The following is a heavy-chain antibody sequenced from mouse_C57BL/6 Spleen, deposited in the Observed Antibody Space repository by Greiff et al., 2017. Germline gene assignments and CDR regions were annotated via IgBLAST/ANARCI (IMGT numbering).Heavy chain of an antibody. D-gene: IGHD1-1*01. Sequence: VKLQESGPGLVAPSQSLSITCTVSGFSLTSYGVSWVRQPPGKGLEKLGVIWGDGSTNYHSAPISRLSISKDNSKSQVFLKLNSLQTGDTATDYCAKGGVEGWYFDVWGTGTTVTVSS. CDR2: IWGDGST. CDR3: AKGGVEGWYFDV. V-gene: IGHV2-3*01. CDR1: GFSLTSYG. J-gene: IGHJ1*03.